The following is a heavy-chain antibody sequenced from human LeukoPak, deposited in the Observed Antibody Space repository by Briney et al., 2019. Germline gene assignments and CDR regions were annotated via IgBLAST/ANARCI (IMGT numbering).Heavy chain of an antibody. CDR2: ISDSIGST. V-gene: IGHV3-23*01. CDR1: GFTFSSYA. J-gene: IGHJ4*02. Sequence: PGGSLRLSCAASGFTFSSYAMSWVRQAPGKGLEWVSGISDSIGSTYYADSVKGRFTISRDNSKNTLYLQMNSLRAEDTAVYYCAKTDYGDYSFDYWGQGTLVTVSS. D-gene: IGHD4-17*01. CDR3: AKTDYGDYSFDY.